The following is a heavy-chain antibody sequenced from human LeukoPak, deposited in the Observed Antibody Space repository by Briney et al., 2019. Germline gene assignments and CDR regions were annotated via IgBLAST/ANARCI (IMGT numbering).Heavy chain of an antibody. Sequence: GESLRLSCAASGFTFSAYSINWVRQAPGKGLEWISYISSSSITTTHYADSVKGRFTISRDNSKNTLYLQMNSLRAEDTAVYYCARNTYYDFWSGYYTDNWFDPWGQGTLVTVSS. CDR3: ARNTYYDFWSGYYTDNWFDP. J-gene: IGHJ5*02. CDR2: ISSSSITTT. CDR1: GFTFSAYS. D-gene: IGHD3-3*01. V-gene: IGHV3-48*01.